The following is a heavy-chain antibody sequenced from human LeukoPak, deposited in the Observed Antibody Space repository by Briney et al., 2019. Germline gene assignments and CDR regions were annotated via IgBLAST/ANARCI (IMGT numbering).Heavy chain of an antibody. CDR3: ARGYDFRSGRLGDAFDI. CDR1: GFTFDDYA. Sequence: GGSLRLSCEASGFTFDDYAMTWVRQAPGKGLEWVSGINWNGGSTGYADSVKGRFTIPRDNAKNSLYLQMNTLRAEDTALYYCARGYDFRSGRLGDAFDIWGQGTMVTVSS. J-gene: IGHJ3*02. CDR2: INWNGGST. V-gene: IGHV3-20*04. D-gene: IGHD3-3*01.